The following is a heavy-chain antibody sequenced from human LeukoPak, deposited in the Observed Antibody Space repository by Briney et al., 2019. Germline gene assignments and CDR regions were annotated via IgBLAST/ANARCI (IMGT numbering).Heavy chain of an antibody. CDR2: INSDGRNT. V-gene: IGHV3-74*01. J-gene: IGHJ4*02. Sequence: GGSLRLSCAASGFTFSTYWMHWVRQAPGKGLVWVSHINSDGRNTTYADFVTGRFITSRDNAKNTLYLQMNSLRAEDTAVYYCARVLAQQQDYWGQGTLVTVSS. CDR3: ARVLAQQQDY. CDR1: GFTFSTYW. D-gene: IGHD6-13*01.